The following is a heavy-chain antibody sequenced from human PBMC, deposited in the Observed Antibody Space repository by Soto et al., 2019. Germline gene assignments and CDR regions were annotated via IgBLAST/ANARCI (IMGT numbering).Heavy chain of an antibody. CDR1: GGSISSYY. D-gene: IGHD2-8*01. CDR2: IYYSGST. V-gene: IGHV4-59*01. CDR3: AALMVYDFAYYFDY. J-gene: IGHJ4*02. Sequence: SETLSLTCTVSGGSISSYYWSWIRQPPGKGLEWIGYIYYSGSTNYNPSLKSRVTISVDTSKNQFSLKLSSVTAADTAVYYCAALMVYDFAYYFDYWGQGTLVTVSS.